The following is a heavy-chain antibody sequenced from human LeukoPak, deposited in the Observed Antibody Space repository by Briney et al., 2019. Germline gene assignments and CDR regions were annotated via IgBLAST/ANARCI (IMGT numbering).Heavy chain of an antibody. CDR1: GFTFSSYG. V-gene: IGHV3-30*18. CDR2: ISYDGSNK. D-gene: IGHD6-19*01. Sequence: PGGSLRLSCAASGFTFSSYGMHWVRQAPGKGLEWVAVISYDGSNKYYADFVKGRFTISRDNSKNTLYLQMNSLRAEDTAVYYCAKEYSSGCLDYWGQGTLVTVSS. CDR3: AKEYSSGCLDY. J-gene: IGHJ4*02.